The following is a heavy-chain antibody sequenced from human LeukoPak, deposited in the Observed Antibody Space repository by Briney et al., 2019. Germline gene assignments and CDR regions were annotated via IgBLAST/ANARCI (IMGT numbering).Heavy chain of an antibody. J-gene: IGHJ4*02. D-gene: IGHD1-1*01. Sequence: SETLSLTCAVYGGSFSGYYWSWIRQPPGRGLDGIGEINQSGSTNYNQPLTRRVTISVDASKNQFSLKLSSVTAADTAVYYCAGEWYNWNGFDYWGQGTLVTVSS. CDR3: AGEWYNWNGFDY. CDR2: INQSGST. CDR1: GGSFSGYY. V-gene: IGHV4-34*01.